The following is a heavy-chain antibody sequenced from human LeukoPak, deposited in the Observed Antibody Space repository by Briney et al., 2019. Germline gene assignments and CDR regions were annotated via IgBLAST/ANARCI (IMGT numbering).Heavy chain of an antibody. CDR2: TWFDGSDK. CDR1: GFSFSNYV. Sequence: GKSLRLSCAASGFSFSNYVIQWVRQAPGKGLEWVAVTWFDGSDKYYADSVKGRFSISRDNSKNTLYLQMNSLRAEDTALYFCARAQSATLSYYFDLWGQGTLVTVSS. V-gene: IGHV3-33*01. D-gene: IGHD3-22*01. CDR3: ARAQSATLSYYFDL. J-gene: IGHJ5*02.